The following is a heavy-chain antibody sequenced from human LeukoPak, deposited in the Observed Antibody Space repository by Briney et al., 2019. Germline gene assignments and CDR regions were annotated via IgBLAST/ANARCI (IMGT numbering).Heavy chain of an antibody. V-gene: IGHV1-24*01. CDR1: GYTLTELS. D-gene: IGHD2-2*01. J-gene: IGHJ4*02. CDR3: ATPAYCSSTSCYFDY. Sequence: ASVKVSCKVSGYTLTELSMHWVRQAPGKGLEWMGGFDPEDGETIYAQKFQGRVTMTEDTSTDTAYMELSSLRSEDTAVYYCATPAYCSSTSCYFDYWGQGTLVTVSS. CDR2: FDPEDGET.